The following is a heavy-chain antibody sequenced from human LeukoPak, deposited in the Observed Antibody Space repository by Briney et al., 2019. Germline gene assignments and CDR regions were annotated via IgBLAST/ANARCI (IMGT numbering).Heavy chain of an antibody. CDR2: MNPNSGNT. CDR3: ARDRQSSSWYMGEDY. V-gene: IGHV1-8*03. J-gene: IGHJ4*02. CDR1: GYTFTNYD. Sequence: ASVKVSCKASGYTFTNYDINWVRQATGQGLEWMGYMNPNSGNTGYAQKFQDRVTITSDTSISTAYMELSSLRSDDTAVYYCARDRQSSSWYMGEDYWGQGTLVTVSS. D-gene: IGHD6-13*01.